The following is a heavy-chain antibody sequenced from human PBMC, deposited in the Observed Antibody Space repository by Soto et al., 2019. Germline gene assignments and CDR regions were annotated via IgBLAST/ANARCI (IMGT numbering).Heavy chain of an antibody. D-gene: IGHD5-12*01. J-gene: IGHJ4*02. CDR1: GFTFSNYW. CDR2: IKHDGTEK. CDR3: ASVAI. Sequence: EVQLVESGGGLVQPGGSLRLSCAASGFTFSNYWMSWVRQAPGKGLEWVANIKHDGTEKNYVDSVRGRFTISRDNAKNSLYLQMNSLTAEDTAVYYCASVAIWGQGTLVTVSS. V-gene: IGHV3-7*01.